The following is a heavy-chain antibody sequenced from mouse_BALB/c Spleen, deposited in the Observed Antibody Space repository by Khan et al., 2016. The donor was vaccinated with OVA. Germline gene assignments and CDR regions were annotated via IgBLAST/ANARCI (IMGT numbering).Heavy chain of an antibody. D-gene: IGHD2-1*01. V-gene: IGHV1-9*01. Sequence: QVQLQQPGAELMKPGASVKISCKATGYTFSSYWIEWVKQRPGHGLEWIGEILPGSGSTNYTEKFKGKATFTADTSSNTAYMQLNSLTSEDSAVYYCTRTGNYRDYFDYWGQGTTLTVSS. CDR3: TRTGNYRDYFDY. CDR1: GYTFSSYW. J-gene: IGHJ2*01. CDR2: ILPGSGST.